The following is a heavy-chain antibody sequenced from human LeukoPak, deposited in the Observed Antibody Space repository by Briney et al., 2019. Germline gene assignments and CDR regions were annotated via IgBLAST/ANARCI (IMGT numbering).Heavy chain of an antibody. CDR3: ARDRADSSGYYYRFDY. J-gene: IGHJ4*02. V-gene: IGHV1-69*05. CDR1: GGTFSSYA. Sequence: GSSVKVSCKASGGTFSSYAISWVRQAPGQGLEWMGGIIPIFGTANYAQKFQGRVTITTDDSTSTAYMELSSLRSEDTAVYYCARDRADSSGYYYRFDYWGQGTLVTVSS. D-gene: IGHD3-22*01. CDR2: IIPIFGTA.